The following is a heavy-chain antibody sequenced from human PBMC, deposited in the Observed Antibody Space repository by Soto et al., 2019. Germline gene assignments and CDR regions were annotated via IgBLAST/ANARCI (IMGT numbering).Heavy chain of an antibody. Sequence: GGSLRLSCAASGFPFPNARMNWVRQAPGKGLEWVGRIKSTIDGGTTDYAEPVKGRFAISRDDSNNMVYLQMNSLKIEDTAVYYCTTDSYSTIIIVRFDYWGHGTLVTVSS. J-gene: IGHJ4*01. D-gene: IGHD3-22*01. V-gene: IGHV3-15*07. CDR1: GFPFPNAR. CDR2: IKSTIDGGTT. CDR3: TTDSYSTIIIVRFDY.